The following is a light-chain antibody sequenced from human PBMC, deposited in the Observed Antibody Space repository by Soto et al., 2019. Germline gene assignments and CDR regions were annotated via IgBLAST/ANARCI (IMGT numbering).Light chain of an antibody. CDR3: LQLNSDPLT. CDR1: QGICSY. V-gene: IGKV1-9*01. J-gene: IGKJ4*01. CDR2: VAS. Sequence: DIQLTQSPSFLSSSVGDRVTITCRASQGICSYFDWYQQKPGKAPHLLIDVASTLQSGVPSRFSGSGSGTEFTLTISSLQPEDFATYYCLQLNSDPLTFGGGTKVEIK.